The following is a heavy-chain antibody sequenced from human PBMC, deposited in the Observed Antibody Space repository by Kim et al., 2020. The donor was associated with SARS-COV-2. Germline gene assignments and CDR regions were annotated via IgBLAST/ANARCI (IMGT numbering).Heavy chain of an antibody. CDR3: AREPGGGFIIHPQYGMDV. D-gene: IGHD3-3*01. V-gene: IGHV4-4*06. J-gene: IGHJ6*02. Sequence: LKSRVTRSVDTSKNQFSLKLSSVTAADTAVYYCAREPGGGFIIHPQYGMDVWGQGTTVTVSS.